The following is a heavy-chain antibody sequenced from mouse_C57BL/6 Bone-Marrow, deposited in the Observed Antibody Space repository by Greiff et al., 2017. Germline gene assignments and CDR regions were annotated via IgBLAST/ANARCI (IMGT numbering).Heavy chain of an antibody. D-gene: IGHD1-2*01. CDR1: GFNIKDDY. CDR2: IDPENGDT. CDR3: TSFLDYAMDY. J-gene: IGHJ4*01. V-gene: IGHV14-4*01. Sequence: VQLQQSGAELVRPGASVKLSCTASGFNIKDDYMHWVKQRPEQGLEWIGWIDPENGDTEYASKFQGQATITADTSSNTAYLQLSSLTSEDTAVYYCTSFLDYAMDYWGQGTSVTVSS.